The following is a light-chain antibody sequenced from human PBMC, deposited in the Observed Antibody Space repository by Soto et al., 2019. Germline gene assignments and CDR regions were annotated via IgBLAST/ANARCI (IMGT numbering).Light chain of an antibody. Sequence: DIVMTQSPDSLAVSLGERATINCKSSQSVLYSSNNKNYLAWYQQKPGQPPKLLIYWASTRESGVPDRFSGSGSGTDFTLTISRLEAEDVGVYYCQQYYSTPWTFGQGTKVELK. J-gene: IGKJ1*01. V-gene: IGKV4-1*01. CDR1: QSVLYSSNNKNY. CDR2: WAS. CDR3: QQYYSTPWT.